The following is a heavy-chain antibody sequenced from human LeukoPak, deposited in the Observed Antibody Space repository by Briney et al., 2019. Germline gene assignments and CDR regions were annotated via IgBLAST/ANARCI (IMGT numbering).Heavy chain of an antibody. D-gene: IGHD3-3*01. Sequence: SETLSLTCTVSGGSISSYYWSWIRQPPGKGLEWIGYIYYSGSTNYNPSLKSRVTISVDTSKNQFSLKLSSVTAADTAVYYCARGPQYYDFLSGPNDNWFDPWGQETLVTVSS. V-gene: IGHV4-59*08. J-gene: IGHJ5*02. CDR3: ARGPQYYDFLSGPNDNWFDP. CDR2: IYYSGST. CDR1: GGSISSYY.